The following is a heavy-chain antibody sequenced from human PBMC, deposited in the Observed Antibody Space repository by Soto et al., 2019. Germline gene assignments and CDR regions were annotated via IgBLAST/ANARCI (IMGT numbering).Heavy chain of an antibody. V-gene: IGHV3-7*01. Sequence: GGSLRLSCAASGFTFSTYWMSWVRQAPGKGLEWVANIKEDGSEKYYVDSVEGRFTISRDNAKNSLYLQMTSLRAEDTALYYCARGWGYFDSSGFPYLYAMDVWGQGTTVTVS. CDR1: GFTFSTYW. CDR3: ARGWGYFDSSGFPYLYAMDV. CDR2: IKEDGSEK. J-gene: IGHJ6*02. D-gene: IGHD3-22*01.